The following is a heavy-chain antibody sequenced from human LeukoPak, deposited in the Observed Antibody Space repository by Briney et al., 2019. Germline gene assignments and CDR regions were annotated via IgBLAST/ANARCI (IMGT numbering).Heavy chain of an antibody. CDR2: IRYDGSNK. CDR1: GFTFSSYG. Sequence: GGSLRLSCAASGFTFSSYGMHWVRQAPGKGLEWVAFIRYDGSNKYYADSVKGRFTISRDNSKNTLYLQMNSLRAEDTAVYYCASYGDYSLGVDYWGQGTLVTVSS. J-gene: IGHJ4*02. D-gene: IGHD4-17*01. CDR3: ASYGDYSLGVDY. V-gene: IGHV3-30*02.